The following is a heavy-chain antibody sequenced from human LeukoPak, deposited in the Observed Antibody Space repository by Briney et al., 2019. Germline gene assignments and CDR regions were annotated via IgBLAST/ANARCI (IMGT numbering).Heavy chain of an antibody. V-gene: IGHV4-39*01. CDR3: ARLRKDLDFDY. CDR1: GDSISSSDYY. J-gene: IGHJ4*02. CDR2: IYYSGST. Sequence: PSETLSLTCTVSGDSISSSDYYWGWIRQPPGKGLEWIGSIYYSGSTYYNPSLKSRVTISVDTSKNQLSLKLSSVTAADTAVYYCARLRKDLDFDYWGQGTLVTVSS.